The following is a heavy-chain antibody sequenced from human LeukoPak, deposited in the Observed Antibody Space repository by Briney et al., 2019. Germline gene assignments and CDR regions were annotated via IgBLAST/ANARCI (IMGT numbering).Heavy chain of an antibody. V-gene: IGHV3-20*04. Sequence: GGSLRLSCAASGFTFDDYGMIWVRQAPGKGREWVSFINWNGGSTVYANSVTGRFTISRDNAKNSLYLQMNSLRAEDTAVYYCAELGITMIGGVWGKGTTVTISS. J-gene: IGHJ6*04. CDR3: AELGITMIGGV. CDR1: GFTFDDYG. CDR2: INWNGGST. D-gene: IGHD3-10*02.